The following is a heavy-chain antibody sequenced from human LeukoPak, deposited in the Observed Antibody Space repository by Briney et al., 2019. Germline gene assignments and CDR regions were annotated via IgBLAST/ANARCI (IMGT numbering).Heavy chain of an antibody. V-gene: IGHV3-21*01. Sequence: GGSLRLSCAASGFIFNAYTMNWVRQAPGRGLEWVSSISGSSSYIYYADSLRGRFTISRDNAEDSVYLQMNSLRAEDTAVYYCSSGGTTVTTPFDFWGPGTLVTVSS. D-gene: IGHD4-17*01. CDR1: GFIFNAYT. CDR3: SSGGTTVTTPFDF. CDR2: ISGSSSYI. J-gene: IGHJ4*02.